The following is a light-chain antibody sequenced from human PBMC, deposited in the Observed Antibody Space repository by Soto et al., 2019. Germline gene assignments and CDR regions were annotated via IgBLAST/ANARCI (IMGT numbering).Light chain of an antibody. J-gene: IGKJ1*01. CDR3: QHYNSYSEA. CDR2: AAS. Sequence: IQLTQSPSSLSASVGDIVTITCRASQGISSYLAWYQQKPGKAPKLLIYAASTLQSGVTSRFSGSGSGTDFTLTISTLQTDDFATYYCQHYNSYSEAFGQGTKVELK. V-gene: IGKV1-9*01. CDR1: QGISSY.